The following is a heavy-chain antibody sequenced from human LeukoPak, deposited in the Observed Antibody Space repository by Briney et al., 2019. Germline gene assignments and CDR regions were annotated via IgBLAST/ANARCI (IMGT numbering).Heavy chain of an antibody. V-gene: IGHV3-23*01. D-gene: IGHD4-11*01. CDR3: AKDHFVTTVIDF. CDR2: ISGSGGST. Sequence: GGSLRLSCAASEFTFSNYAMNWVRQAPGKGLEWVSGISGSGGSTYYADSVKGRFTISRDNSKNTLYLQMNSLRAEDTAVYYCAKDHFVTTVIDFWGQGTLVTVSS. CDR1: EFTFSNYA. J-gene: IGHJ4*02.